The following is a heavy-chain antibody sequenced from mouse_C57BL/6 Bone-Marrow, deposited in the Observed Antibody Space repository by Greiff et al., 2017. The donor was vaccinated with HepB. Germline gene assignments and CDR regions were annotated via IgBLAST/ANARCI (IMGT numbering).Heavy chain of an antibody. J-gene: IGHJ2*01. D-gene: IGHD2-1*01. V-gene: IGHV5-4*01. CDR2: ISDGGSYT. CDR3: ARESGNFLDY. CDR1: GFTFSSYA. Sequence: EVMLVESGGGLVKPGGSLKLSCAASGFTFSSYAMSWVRQTPEKRLEWVATISDGGSYTYYPDNVKGRFTISRDNAKNNLYLQMSHLKSEDTAMYYCARESGNFLDYWGQGTTLTVSS.